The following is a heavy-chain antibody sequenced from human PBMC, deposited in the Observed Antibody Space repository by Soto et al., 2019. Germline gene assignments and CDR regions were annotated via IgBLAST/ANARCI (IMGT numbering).Heavy chain of an antibody. J-gene: IGHJ4*02. CDR3: ARDLGVTATGPSLDY. V-gene: IGHV3-21*01. Sequence: EVQLVESGGGLVKPGESLRLSCAASGFTFRTYSMNWVRQVPGKGLEWVSAISSTSTYIFYADSVKGRFTISRDNAKNSLNLQMNRLRAEDTAVYYWARDLGVTATGPSLDYWGQGTQVTVSS. D-gene: IGHD6-25*01. CDR2: ISSTSTYI. CDR1: GFTFRTYS.